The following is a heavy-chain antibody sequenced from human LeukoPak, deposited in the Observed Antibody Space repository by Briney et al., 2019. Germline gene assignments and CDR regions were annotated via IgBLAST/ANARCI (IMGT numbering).Heavy chain of an antibody. CDR3: ARDTGVGNQALLWFEEQLGYYGMDV. J-gene: IGHJ6*02. V-gene: IGHV1-18*01. Sequence: ASVKVSCKASGGTFSSYAISWVRQAPGQGLEWTGWISAYNGNTNYAQKPQGRVTMTTDTSTSTAYMELRSLRSDDTAVYYCARDTGVGNQALLWFEEQLGYYGMDVWGQGTTVTVSS. D-gene: IGHD3-10*01. CDR2: ISAYNGNT. CDR1: GGTFSSYA.